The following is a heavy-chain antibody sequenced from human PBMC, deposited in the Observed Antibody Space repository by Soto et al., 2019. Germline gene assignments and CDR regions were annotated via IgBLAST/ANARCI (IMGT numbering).Heavy chain of an antibody. D-gene: IGHD6-13*01. CDR1: GFTFNNYA. CDR2: ISSNSGST. J-gene: IGHJ4*02. Sequence: EVQLLESGGGLLQPGGSLRLSCAASGFTFNNYALTWVRQVPGKGLEWVSTISSNSGSTNYADSVKGRFTISRDNSKDTLFLQMSYLRADDTALYYCAKQRGGSSSWYELDFWGQGTLVTVSS. CDR3: AKQRGGSSSWYELDF. V-gene: IGHV3-23*01.